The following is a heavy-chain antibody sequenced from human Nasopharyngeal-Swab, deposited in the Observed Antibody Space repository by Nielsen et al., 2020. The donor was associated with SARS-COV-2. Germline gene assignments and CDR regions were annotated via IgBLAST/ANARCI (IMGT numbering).Heavy chain of an antibody. CDR3: ARDHPHTAIDY. Sequence: WIRQPPGKGLEWVSSISSSSSYIYHADSVKGRFTISRDNAKNSLYLQMNSLRAEDTAVYYCARDHPHTAIDYWGQGTLVTVSS. J-gene: IGHJ4*02. D-gene: IGHD5-18*01. V-gene: IGHV3-21*01. CDR2: ISSSSSYI.